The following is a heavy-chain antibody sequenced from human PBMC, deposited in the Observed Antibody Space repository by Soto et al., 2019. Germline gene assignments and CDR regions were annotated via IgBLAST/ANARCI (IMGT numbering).Heavy chain of an antibody. Sequence: QITLKESGPTLVTPTQTLTLTCSFSGFSLTTDGEGVGWVRQPPGKALEWLALIYWSDSKRYSPSLKNRLTVTKDDSKNQVLLTMTNMDPVDTATYYCIHRRRDAGPNGDSWGQGTLVTVSS. J-gene: IGHJ4*02. V-gene: IGHV2-5*01. CDR1: GFSLTTDGEG. CDR3: IHRRRDAGPNGDS. CDR2: IYWSDSK.